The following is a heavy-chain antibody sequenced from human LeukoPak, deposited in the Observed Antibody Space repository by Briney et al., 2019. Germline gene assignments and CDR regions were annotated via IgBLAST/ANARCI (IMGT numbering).Heavy chain of an antibody. CDR3: ARDLPPMSPPIRRPYYDSP. CDR2: IIPIFGTA. CDR1: GGTFSSYA. D-gene: IGHD3-3*01. J-gene: IGHJ4*02. Sequence: ASVKVSCKASGGTFSSYAISWVRQAPGQGLEWMGGIIPIFGTANYAQKFQGRVTITADESTSTAYMELSSLRSEDTAVYYCARDLPPMSPPIRRPYYDSPWGQGTLVTVSS. V-gene: IGHV1-69*13.